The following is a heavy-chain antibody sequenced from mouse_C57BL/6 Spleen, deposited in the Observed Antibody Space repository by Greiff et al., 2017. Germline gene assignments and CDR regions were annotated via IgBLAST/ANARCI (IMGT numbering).Heavy chain of an antibody. CDR2: ISRGSSTI. V-gene: IGHV5-17*01. D-gene: IGHD3-3*01. CDR3: ARERLYYFDY. Sequence: EVKVVESGGGLVKPGGSLKLSCAASGFTFSDYGMHWVRQAPEKGLEWVAYISRGSSTIYYADTVKGRFTISRDNAKNTLFLQMTSLRSEDTAMYYCARERLYYFDYWGQGTTLTVSS. J-gene: IGHJ2*01. CDR1: GFTFSDYG.